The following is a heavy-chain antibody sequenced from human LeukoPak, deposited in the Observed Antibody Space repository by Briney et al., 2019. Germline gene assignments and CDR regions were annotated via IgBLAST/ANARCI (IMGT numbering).Heavy chain of an antibody. CDR2: IYCSGST. CDR1: GFTFSSYA. V-gene: IGHV4-39*07. D-gene: IGHD5-24*01. CDR3: ARDIRDGYNYYYYYGMDV. J-gene: IGHJ6*02. Sequence: GSLRLSCAASGFTFSSYAMSWVRQPPGKGLEWIGSIYCSGSTYYNPSLKSRVTISVDTSKNQFSLKLSSVTAADTAVYYCARDIRDGYNYYYYYGMDVWGQGTTVTVSS.